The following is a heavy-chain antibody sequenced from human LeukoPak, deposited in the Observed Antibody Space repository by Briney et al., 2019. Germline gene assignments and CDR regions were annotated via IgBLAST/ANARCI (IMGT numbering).Heavy chain of an antibody. CDR1: GFTVSSNY. Sequence: GGSLRLSCAASGFTVSSNYMSWVRQAPGKGLEWVSVIYSGGSTYYADSVKGRFTISRDNSKNTLYLQMNSLRAEDTAVYYCAKDPEDYYDSSGYYSTPSFDYWGQGTLVTVSS. J-gene: IGHJ4*02. V-gene: IGHV3-66*01. CDR3: AKDPEDYYDSSGYYSTPSFDY. D-gene: IGHD3-22*01. CDR2: IYSGGST.